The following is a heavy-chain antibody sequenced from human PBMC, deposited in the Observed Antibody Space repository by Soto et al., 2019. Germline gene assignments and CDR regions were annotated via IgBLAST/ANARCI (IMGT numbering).Heavy chain of an antibody. Sequence: GASLKVSCKASGYTFTGYYMHWVRQAPGQGLEWMGWINPNSGGTNYAQKLQGWVTMTRDTSISTAYMELSRLRSDDTAVYYCARDYYYDSSGYPSLVFDYWGQGTLVTVSS. CDR2: INPNSGGT. D-gene: IGHD3-22*01. CDR3: ARDYYYDSSGYPSLVFDY. J-gene: IGHJ4*02. CDR1: GYTFTGYY. V-gene: IGHV1-2*04.